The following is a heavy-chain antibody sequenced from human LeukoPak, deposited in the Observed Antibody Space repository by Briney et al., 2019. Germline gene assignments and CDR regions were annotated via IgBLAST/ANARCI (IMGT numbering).Heavy chain of an antibody. Sequence: GGSLRLSCAASGFTFSSYGMHWVRQAPGKGLEWVAFIRYDGSNKYYADSVKGRFTIPRDNSKNTLYLQMNSLTAADTAVYYCAKGVGEFGFRFDSWGQGTLVTVSS. V-gene: IGHV3-30*02. CDR3: AKGVGEFGFRFDS. CDR1: GFTFSSYG. D-gene: IGHD3-16*01. J-gene: IGHJ4*02. CDR2: IRYDGSNK.